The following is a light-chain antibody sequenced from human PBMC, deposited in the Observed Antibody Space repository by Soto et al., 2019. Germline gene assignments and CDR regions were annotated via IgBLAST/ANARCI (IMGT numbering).Light chain of an antibody. CDR3: QQRSNWPSLT. Sequence: EIVLIQSPATLSLSPGERATLSCQASQSVGSYLAWYQHKPGQAPRLLISDASNRATGIPARFSGSGSETDFTLTISSLEPEDSAVYYCQQRSNWPSLTFGGGTKVDIK. CDR2: DAS. V-gene: IGKV3-11*01. CDR1: QSVGSY. J-gene: IGKJ4*01.